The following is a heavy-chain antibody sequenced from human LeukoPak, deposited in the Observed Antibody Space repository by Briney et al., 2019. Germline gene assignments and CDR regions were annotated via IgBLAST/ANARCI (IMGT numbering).Heavy chain of an antibody. CDR1: EYSFTNYW. J-gene: IGHJ3*02. V-gene: IGHV5-10-1*01. D-gene: IGHD3-22*01. CDR2: IDHSDSYT. Sequence: GESLKISCKASEYSFTNYWICWVRQMPGKGLEWMGRIDHSDSYTNYNPSFQGHVTISADTSISPAYLQWSSLKASDTAVYYCARHYRYYYDSSDYYYGASGAFDIWGQGTMVTVSS. CDR3: ARHYRYYYDSSDYYYGASGAFDI.